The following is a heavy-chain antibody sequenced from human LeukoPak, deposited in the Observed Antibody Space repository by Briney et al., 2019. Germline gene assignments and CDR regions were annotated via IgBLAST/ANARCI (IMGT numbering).Heavy chain of an antibody. CDR2: IYYSGST. V-gene: IGHV4-39*07. CDR1: GDSISSSSYY. D-gene: IGHD1-26*01. CDR3: ARDLYSGSYYSVDY. J-gene: IGHJ4*02. Sequence: SETLSLTCTVSGDSISSSSYYWGWIRQPPGKGLDWIGSIYYSGSTYYNPSLKSRVTISVDTSKNQFSLRLISVTAADTAVYYCARDLYSGSYYSVDYWGQGTLVTVSS.